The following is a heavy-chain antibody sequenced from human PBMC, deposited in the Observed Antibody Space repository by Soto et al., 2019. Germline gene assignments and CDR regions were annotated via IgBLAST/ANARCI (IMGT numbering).Heavy chain of an antibody. CDR3: ARGRLSAYYYDSSGYYGVGPSDY. CDR1: GYTFTSYD. D-gene: IGHD3-22*01. V-gene: IGHV1-8*01. Sequence: QVQLVQSGAEVKKPGASVKVSCKASGYTFTSYDINWVRQATGQGLEWMGWMNPNSGNTGYAQKFQGRVTMTRNTSISTAYMELSSLRSEDTAVYYCARGRLSAYYYDSSGYYGVGPSDYWGQGTLVTVSS. CDR2: MNPNSGNT. J-gene: IGHJ4*02.